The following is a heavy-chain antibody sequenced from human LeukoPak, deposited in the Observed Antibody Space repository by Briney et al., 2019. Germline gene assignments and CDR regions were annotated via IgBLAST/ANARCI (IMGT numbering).Heavy chain of an antibody. CDR1: GFTFSSYS. Sequence: GGSLRLSCAASGFTFSSYSMSWVRQAPGKGLEWVSSISSSSSYIYYADSVKGRFTISRDNAKNSLYLQMNSLRAEDTAVYYCASGEIAVAGTIDYWGQGTLVTVSS. V-gene: IGHV3-21*01. CDR3: ASGEIAVAGTIDY. D-gene: IGHD6-19*01. CDR2: ISSSSSYI. J-gene: IGHJ4*02.